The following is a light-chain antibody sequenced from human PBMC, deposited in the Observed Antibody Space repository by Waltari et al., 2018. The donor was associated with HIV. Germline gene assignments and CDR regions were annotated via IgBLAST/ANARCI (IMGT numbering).Light chain of an antibody. CDR1: SSNRGPGYA. J-gene: IGLJ3*02. CDR3: QSYDNNLSGNWV. V-gene: IGLV1-40*01. Sequence: QPVLPQPPSASGAPGQRVSLYCPGHSSNRGPGYAVHRSQQLPGTAPKLLVFGSHYRPSGVPDRFSGSKSGTSASLAITGLQAEDEAYYYCQSYDNNLSGNWVFGGGTKLTVL. CDR2: GSH.